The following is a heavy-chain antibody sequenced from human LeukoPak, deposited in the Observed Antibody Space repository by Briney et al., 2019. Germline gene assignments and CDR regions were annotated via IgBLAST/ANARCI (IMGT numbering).Heavy chain of an antibody. CDR3: ARAMVLLTLVY. J-gene: IGHJ4*02. D-gene: IGHD3-10*01. V-gene: IGHV4-4*09. CDR1: GGSISSYY. Sequence: SETLSLTCTVSGGSISSYYWSWIRQPPGKGLEWIGYIYTSGSTNYNPSLKSRVTISVDTSKNQFSLKLSSVTAADTAVYYCARAMVLLTLVYWGQGTLVTVSS. CDR2: IYTSGST.